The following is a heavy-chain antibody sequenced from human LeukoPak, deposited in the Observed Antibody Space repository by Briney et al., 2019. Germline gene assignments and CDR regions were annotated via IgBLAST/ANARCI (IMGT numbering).Heavy chain of an antibody. CDR3: ARDFFYPYCSGGSCYSGAFDI. D-gene: IGHD2-15*01. V-gene: IGHV4-34*01. J-gene: IGHJ3*02. CDR1: GGSFSGYY. Sequence: SETLSLTCAVYGGSFSGYYWSWIRQPPGKGLEWIGEIYHSGSTNYNPSLKSRVTISVDKSKNQFSLKLSSVTAADTAVYYCARDFFYPYCSGGSCYSGAFDIWGQGTMVTVSS. CDR2: IYHSGST.